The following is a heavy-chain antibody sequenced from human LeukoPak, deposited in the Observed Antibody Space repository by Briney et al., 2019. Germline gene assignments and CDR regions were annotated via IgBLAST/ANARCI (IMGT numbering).Heavy chain of an antibody. V-gene: IGHV3-23*01. CDR2: ISRRGDTT. CDR3: SKAPGPNSSRYIEN. Sequence: PGGSLRLSCGASGFTFSNYAMNWVRQVPGKGLEWLSGISRRGDTTYYTDSVKGRFTISRDNSNNTLYLQMNTLRADDTAVYYCSKAPGPNSSRYIENGGQGTLVTVSS. CDR1: GFTFSNYA. D-gene: IGHD5-18*01. J-gene: IGHJ4*02.